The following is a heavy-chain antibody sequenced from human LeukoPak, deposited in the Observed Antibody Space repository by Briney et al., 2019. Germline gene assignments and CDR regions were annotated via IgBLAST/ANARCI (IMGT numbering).Heavy chain of an antibody. Sequence: GSLRLSCAASGFTVSSNYMSWVRQAPGKGLEWVSVIYSGGSTYYADSVKGRFTISRDNSKNTLYLQMDSLRAEDTAVYYCAREYSSSWYQNDPWGQGTLVTVSS. CDR2: IYSGGST. CDR3: AREYSSSWYQNDP. CDR1: GFTVSSNY. V-gene: IGHV3-66*01. J-gene: IGHJ5*02. D-gene: IGHD6-13*01.